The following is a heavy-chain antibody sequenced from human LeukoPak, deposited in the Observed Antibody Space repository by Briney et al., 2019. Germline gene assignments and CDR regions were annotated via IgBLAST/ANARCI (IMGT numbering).Heavy chain of an antibody. Sequence: SETPSLTCTVSGGSISSYYWSWIRQPPGKGLEWIGYIYYSGSTNYNPSLKSRVTISVDTSKNQFSLKLSSVTAADTAVYYCAKVSGGNSDWSDPWGQGTLVTVSS. J-gene: IGHJ5*02. D-gene: IGHD4-23*01. CDR3: AKVSGGNSDWSDP. CDR1: GGSISSYY. CDR2: IYYSGST. V-gene: IGHV4-59*01.